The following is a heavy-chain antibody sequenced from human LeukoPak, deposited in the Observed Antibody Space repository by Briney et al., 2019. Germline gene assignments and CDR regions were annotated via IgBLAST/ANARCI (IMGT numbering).Heavy chain of an antibody. J-gene: IGHJ6*02. V-gene: IGHV3-53*01. CDR1: GFTVSSSY. CDR2: IYSGGST. Sequence: GGSLRLSCAASGFTVSSSYMSWVRQAPGKGLEWVSVIYSGGSTYYADSVKGRFTISRDNSKNTLYLQINSLRAEDTAVYYCAREGGGYCSGGSCYAYYYYGMDVWGQGTTVTVSS. CDR3: AREGGGYCSGGSCYAYYYYGMDV. D-gene: IGHD2-15*01.